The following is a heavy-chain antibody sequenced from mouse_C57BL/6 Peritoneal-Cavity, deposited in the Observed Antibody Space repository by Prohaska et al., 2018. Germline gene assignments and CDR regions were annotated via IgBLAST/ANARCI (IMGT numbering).Heavy chain of an antibody. V-gene: IGHV10-1*01. D-gene: IGHD2-1*01. CDR3: LSYSSMDY. Sequence: EVQLVESGGGLVQPKGSLKLSCAASGFSFNTYAMNWVRQAPGKGLECVARIRSKSNNYATYYDDSVKDTLTISIDDLDSMLYLQMNNLKYEEISMYYCLSYSSMDYWGQGTSVTVSS. CDR1: GFSFNTYA. J-gene: IGHJ4*01. CDR2: IRSKSNNYAT.